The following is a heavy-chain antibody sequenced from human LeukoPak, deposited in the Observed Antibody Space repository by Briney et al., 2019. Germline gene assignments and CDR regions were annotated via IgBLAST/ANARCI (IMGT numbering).Heavy chain of an antibody. Sequence: GGSLRLSCAASGFTFSSYSMNWVRQAPGKGLEWVSSISSSSSYIYYADSVKGRFTISRDNAKNSLYLQMNSLRAEDTAVYYCARGYSYGYSDFDCWGQGTLVTVSS. CDR1: GFTFSSYS. CDR2: ISSSSSYI. CDR3: ARGYSYGYSDFDC. J-gene: IGHJ4*02. D-gene: IGHD5-18*01. V-gene: IGHV3-21*01.